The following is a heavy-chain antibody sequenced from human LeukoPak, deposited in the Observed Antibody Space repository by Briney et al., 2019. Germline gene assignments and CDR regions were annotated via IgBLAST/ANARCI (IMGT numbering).Heavy chain of an antibody. Sequence: GGSLRLSCAASGFTFSSYGMHWVRQAPGKGLEWVAFIWYDGSNKYYADSVKGRFTISRDNSKNTLYLQMNSLRAEDTAVYYCAKDLNPVLVQYFQHWGQGTLVTVSS. D-gene: IGHD3-3*01. J-gene: IGHJ1*01. CDR3: AKDLNPVLVQYFQH. V-gene: IGHV3-30*02. CDR2: IWYDGSNK. CDR1: GFTFSSYG.